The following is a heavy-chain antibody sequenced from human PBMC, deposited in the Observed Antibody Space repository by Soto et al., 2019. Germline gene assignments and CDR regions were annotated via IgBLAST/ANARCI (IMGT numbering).Heavy chain of an antibody. Sequence: SLRLSCAASGFTFSSYAMSWVRQAPGKGLEWVSAISGSGSTFYADSVKGRFTISRDNSKNTLYLQMNSLRAEDTAVYYCAKEKDYDYVWGSYRYTSDYWGQG. V-gene: IGHV3-23*01. J-gene: IGHJ4*02. CDR2: ISGSGST. CDR1: GFTFSSYA. CDR3: AKEKDYDYVWGSYRYTSDY. D-gene: IGHD3-16*02.